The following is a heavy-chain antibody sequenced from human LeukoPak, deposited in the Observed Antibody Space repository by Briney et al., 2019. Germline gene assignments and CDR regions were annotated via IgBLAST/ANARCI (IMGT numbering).Heavy chain of an antibody. Sequence: SETLSLTCTVSGDSISNSRHYWSWIRQPPGKGLEWIGEINHSGSTNYNPSLKSRVTISVDTSKNQFSLKLSSVTAADTAVYYCARGPDTAGYYYYYHMDVWGKGTTVTVSS. CDR1: GDSISNSRHY. J-gene: IGHJ6*03. D-gene: IGHD5-18*01. CDR3: ARGPDTAGYYYYYHMDV. CDR2: INHSGST. V-gene: IGHV4-39*07.